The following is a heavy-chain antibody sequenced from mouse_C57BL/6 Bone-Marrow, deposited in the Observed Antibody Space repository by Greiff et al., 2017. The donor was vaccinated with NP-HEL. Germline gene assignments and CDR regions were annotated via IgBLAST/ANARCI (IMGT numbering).Heavy chain of an antibody. V-gene: IGHV1-5*01. Sequence: EVQLQQSGTVLARPGASVKMSCKTSGYTFTSYWMHWVKQRPGQGLEWIGAIYPGNSDTSYNQKFKGKAKLTAVTSASTAYMELSSLTNEDSAVYYCTRSDYYGSLYYFDYWGQGTTLTVSS. CDR3: TRSDYYGSLYYFDY. D-gene: IGHD1-1*01. CDR2: IYPGNSDT. J-gene: IGHJ2*01. CDR1: GYTFTSYW.